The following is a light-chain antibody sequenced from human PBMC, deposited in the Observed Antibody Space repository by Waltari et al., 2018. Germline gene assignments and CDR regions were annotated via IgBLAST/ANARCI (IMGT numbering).Light chain of an antibody. V-gene: IGKV1-33*01. CDR1: QDIDVF. Sequence: DIQMTQSPASLSASVRDRVTVTCQASQDIDVFLNWYQQKPGKAPKLLIFDASNLATGVPSRFSVSGSGTDFSLTINSLQPEDIATYYCQQYQTLVTFGQGTRLEIK. CDR3: QQYQTLVT. CDR2: DAS. J-gene: IGKJ5*01.